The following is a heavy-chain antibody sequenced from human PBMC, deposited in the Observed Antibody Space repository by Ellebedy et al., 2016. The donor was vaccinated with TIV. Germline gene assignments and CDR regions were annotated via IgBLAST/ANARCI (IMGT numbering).Heavy chain of an antibody. Sequence: PGGSLRLSCAASGLTFSSHAMSWVRQAPGKGLEWVSSITESGGNTYYADSGKGRFTISRDSSKNTLYLQMNSLRAEDTAVYYCARDAAGNGGKLDYWGQGALVTVSS. CDR2: ITESGGNT. J-gene: IGHJ4*02. V-gene: IGHV3-23*01. CDR3: ARDAAGNGGKLDY. D-gene: IGHD4-23*01. CDR1: GLTFSSHA.